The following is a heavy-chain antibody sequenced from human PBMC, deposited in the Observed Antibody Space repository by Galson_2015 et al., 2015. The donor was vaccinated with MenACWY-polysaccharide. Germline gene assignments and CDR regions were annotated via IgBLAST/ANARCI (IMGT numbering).Heavy chain of an antibody. J-gene: IGHJ3*02. CDR3: ARDSGLEPDAFDI. CDR2: ISSSSSTI. D-gene: IGHD1-1*01. V-gene: IGHV3-48*01. CDR1: GFTFSSYW. Sequence: SLRLSCAPSGFTFSSYWMSWVRQAPGKGLEWVSYISSSSSTIYYADSVKGRFTISRDNAKNSLYLQMNSLRAEDTAVYYCARDSGLEPDAFDIWGQGTMVTVSS.